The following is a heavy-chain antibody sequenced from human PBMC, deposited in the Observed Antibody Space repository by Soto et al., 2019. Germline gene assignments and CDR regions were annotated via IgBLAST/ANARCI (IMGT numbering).Heavy chain of an antibody. CDR2: VTPFNGNT. J-gene: IGHJ4*02. CDR1: GYTFTHYG. D-gene: IGHD1-26*01. CDR3: ARGPSGNYFDY. Sequence: QVQLVQSGAEVKKPGASVTVSCKPSGYTFTHYGVNWMRQAPGQGLEWMGWVTPFNGNTNYAQKFQGRVTMTTDTSTSTVYMELRSLRSDDTALYYCARGPSGNYFDYWGSGSLVTVSS. V-gene: IGHV1-18*01.